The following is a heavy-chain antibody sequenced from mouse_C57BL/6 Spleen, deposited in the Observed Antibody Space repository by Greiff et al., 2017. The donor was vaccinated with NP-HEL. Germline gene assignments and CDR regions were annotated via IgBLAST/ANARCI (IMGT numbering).Heavy chain of an antibody. CDR1: GYSITSGYY. Sequence: EVQLQESGPGLVKPSQSLSLTCSVTGYSITSGYYWNWIRQFPGNKLEWMGYISYDGSNNYNPSLKNRISITRDTSKNQFFLKLNSVTTEDTATYYCAREDSSVPAWFAYWGQGTLVTVSA. J-gene: IGHJ3*01. D-gene: IGHD3-2*02. CDR3: AREDSSVPAWFAY. V-gene: IGHV3-6*01. CDR2: ISYDGSN.